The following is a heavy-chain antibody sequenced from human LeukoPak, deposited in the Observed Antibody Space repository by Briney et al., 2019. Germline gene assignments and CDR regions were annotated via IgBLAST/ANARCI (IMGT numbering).Heavy chain of an antibody. CDR3: ARIRYSSSSYHFDY. J-gene: IGHJ4*02. D-gene: IGHD6-13*01. CDR1: GGSISSSSYY. CDR2: IYYSGST. Sequence: AQTLSLTCTVSGGSISSSSYYWGWIRQPPGKGLEWIGSIYYSGSTYYNPSLKSRVTISGDTSKNQFSLKLSSVTAADTAVYYCARIRYSSSSYHFDYWGQGTLVTVSS. V-gene: IGHV4-39*01.